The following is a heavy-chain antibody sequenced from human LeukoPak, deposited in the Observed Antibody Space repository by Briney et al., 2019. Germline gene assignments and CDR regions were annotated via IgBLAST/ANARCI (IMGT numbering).Heavy chain of an antibody. Sequence: SETLSLTCAVYGGSFSGYYWNWIRQPPGKGLEWIGEINHSGSTNYNPSLKSRVTISVDTSKNQFSLKLSSVTAADTAVYYCARRYYYYYGMDVWGKGTTVTVSS. J-gene: IGHJ6*04. V-gene: IGHV4-34*01. CDR1: GGSFSGYY. CDR2: INHSGST. CDR3: ARRYYYYYGMDV.